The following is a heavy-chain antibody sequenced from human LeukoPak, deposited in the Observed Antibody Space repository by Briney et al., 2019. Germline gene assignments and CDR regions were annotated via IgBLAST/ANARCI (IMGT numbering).Heavy chain of an antibody. CDR2: ISYDGSNK. CDR3: ARESDYYYYMDV. J-gene: IGHJ6*03. CDR1: GLTFSSYA. Sequence: GGSLRLSCAASGLTFSSYAMHWVRQAPGKGLEWVAVISYDGSNKYYADSVKGRFTISRDNSKNTLYLQMNSLRAEDTAVYYCARESDYYYYMDVWGKGTTVTVSS. V-gene: IGHV3-30*04.